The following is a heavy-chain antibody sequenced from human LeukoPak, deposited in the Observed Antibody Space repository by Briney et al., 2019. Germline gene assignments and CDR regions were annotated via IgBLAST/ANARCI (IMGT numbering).Heavy chain of an antibody. CDR3: AKDLRYCSGTSCYEASGMDV. Sequence: PGGSLRLSCAASGFTFSSYGMHWVRQAPGKGLEWVAAISYDGSDKYYADSVKGRLTISKDNSKNTLSLQMNSLRAEDTAVFFCAKDLRYCSGTSCYEASGMDVWGQGTTVTVSS. D-gene: IGHD2-2*01. CDR1: GFTFSSYG. V-gene: IGHV3-30*18. CDR2: ISYDGSDK. J-gene: IGHJ6*02.